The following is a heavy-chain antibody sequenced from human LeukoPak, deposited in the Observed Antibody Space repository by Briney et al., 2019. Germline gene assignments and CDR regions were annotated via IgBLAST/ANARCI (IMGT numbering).Heavy chain of an antibody. CDR1: GGSISSYY. D-gene: IGHD1-26*01. J-gene: IGHJ4*02. Sequence: TSETLSLTCTVSGGSISSYYWSWIRQPPGKGLEWIGYIYYSGSTNYNPSLKSRVTISVDTSKNQFSLKLSSVTAADTAVYYCARQVGATYPDYWGQGTLVTDSS. CDR2: IYYSGST. V-gene: IGHV4-59*08. CDR3: ARQVGATYPDY.